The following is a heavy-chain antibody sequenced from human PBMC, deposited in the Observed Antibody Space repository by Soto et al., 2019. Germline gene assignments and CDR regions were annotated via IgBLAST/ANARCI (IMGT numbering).Heavy chain of an antibody. Sequence: GGSLRLSCAASGFTFSSYAMSWVRQAPGKGLEWVSAISGSGGSTYYADSVKGQFTISRDNSKNTLYLQMNSLRAEDTAVYYCVQVYRFCTNGVCYYNYMDVWGKGTTVTVSS. J-gene: IGHJ6*03. CDR3: VQVYRFCTNGVCYYNYMDV. CDR1: GFTFSSYA. CDR2: ISGSGGST. D-gene: IGHD2-8*01. V-gene: IGHV3-23*01.